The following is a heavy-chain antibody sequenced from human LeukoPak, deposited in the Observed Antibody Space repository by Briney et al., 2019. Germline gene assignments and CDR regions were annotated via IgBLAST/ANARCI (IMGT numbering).Heavy chain of an antibody. J-gene: IGHJ4*02. CDR2: IEQDGSEK. D-gene: IGHD2-15*01. CDR3: ARGRYCSAGSCSYFDY. CDR1: GFTFSTYY. Sequence: GGSLRLSCVASGFTFSTYYMSWVRQAPGKGLEWVANIEQDGSEKQYVDSVKGRFTISRDNAKNSLSLQMNSLRVEDTAVYYCARGRYCSAGSCSYFDYWGQGTLVTVSS. V-gene: IGHV3-7*01.